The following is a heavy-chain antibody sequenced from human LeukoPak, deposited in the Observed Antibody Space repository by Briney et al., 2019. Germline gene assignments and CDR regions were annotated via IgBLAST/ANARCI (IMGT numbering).Heavy chain of an antibody. CDR1: GFTFSRNA. J-gene: IGHJ4*02. Sequence: GGSLRLSCAASGFTFSRNAMSWVRQAPGKGLEWVSALSGSSSSTYYADSVKGRFTISRDNSKNTLYLQMNSLRVEDTAVYYCAKGSNYDFWSGARYFDYWGQGTLVTVSS. V-gene: IGHV3-23*01. CDR2: LSGSSSST. D-gene: IGHD3-3*01. CDR3: AKGSNYDFWSGARYFDY.